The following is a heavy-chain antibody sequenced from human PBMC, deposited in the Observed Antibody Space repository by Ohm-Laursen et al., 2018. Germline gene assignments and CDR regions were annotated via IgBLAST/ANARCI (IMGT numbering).Heavy chain of an antibody. J-gene: IGHJ3*02. D-gene: IGHD3-10*01. CDR3: AKPIDYYGSGSYLMAFDI. CDR2: ISYDGSNK. CDR1: GFTFSSYG. V-gene: IGHV3-30*18. Sequence: SLRLSCAATGFTFSSYGMHWVRQAPGKGLEWVAVISYDGSNKYYADSVKGRFTISRDNSKNTLYLQMNSLRAEDTAVYYCAKPIDYYGSGSYLMAFDIWGQGTMVTVSS.